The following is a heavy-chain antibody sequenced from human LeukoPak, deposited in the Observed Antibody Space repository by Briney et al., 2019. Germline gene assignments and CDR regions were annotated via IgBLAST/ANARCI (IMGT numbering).Heavy chain of an antibody. D-gene: IGHD4-17*01. CDR1: GFIFENYA. CDR2: ISWDYGST. V-gene: IGHV3-43D*03. CDR3: AKDGSPDAFYGDRESHFDY. Sequence: PGGSLTLSCAVSGFIFENYAMHWVRQAPGKGLELVSLISWDYGSTYYADSVGGRFTVSRDNRKNSLYLQMNSLRVEDTALYYCAKDGSPDAFYGDRESHFDYWGEGTRVTVSS. J-gene: IGHJ4*02.